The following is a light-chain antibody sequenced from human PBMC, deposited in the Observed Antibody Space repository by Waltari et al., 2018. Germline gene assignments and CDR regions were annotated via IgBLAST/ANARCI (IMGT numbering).Light chain of an antibody. Sequence: QSVLTQPPSASGTPGQRVTISCSGSTSKIGSNYVYWYQPLPGPAPKPLIYCYDQRPSGFPDRFSGSKSGTSASLAISGLRSEDEADYYCAAWDDSLSTWEFGGGTKVTVL. CDR3: AAWDDSLSTWE. CDR1: TSKIGSNY. J-gene: IGLJ3*02. V-gene: IGLV1-47*01. CDR2: CYD.